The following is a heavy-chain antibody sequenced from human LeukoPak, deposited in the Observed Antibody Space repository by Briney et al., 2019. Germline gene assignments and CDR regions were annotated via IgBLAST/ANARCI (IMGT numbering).Heavy chain of an antibody. CDR3: AREVVALGFDY. V-gene: IGHV3-53*01. J-gene: IGHJ4*02. D-gene: IGHD2-2*01. CDR1: GFTFSSYE. Sequence: PGGSLRLSCAASGFTFSSYEMNWVRQAPGKGLEWVSVIYSGGSTYYADSVKGRFTISRDNSKNTLYLQMNSLRAEDTAVYYCAREVVALGFDYWGQGTLVTVSS. CDR2: IYSGGST.